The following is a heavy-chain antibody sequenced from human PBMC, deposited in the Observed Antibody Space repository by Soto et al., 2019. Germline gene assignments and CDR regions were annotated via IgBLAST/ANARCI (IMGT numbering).Heavy chain of an antibody. CDR2: LDPSDSYT. D-gene: IGHD2-8*02. V-gene: IGHV5-10-1*01. Sequence: GESLKISCKASVYSFTRYWISWVRQMPGKGLEWMGRLDPSDSYTSYSPSFQGHVTISTDKSISTAYLQWSSLKASDSAMYYCARHLTGSWNCDFWGQGTLVTVPS. J-gene: IGHJ4*02. CDR3: ARHLTGSWNCDF. CDR1: VYSFTRYW.